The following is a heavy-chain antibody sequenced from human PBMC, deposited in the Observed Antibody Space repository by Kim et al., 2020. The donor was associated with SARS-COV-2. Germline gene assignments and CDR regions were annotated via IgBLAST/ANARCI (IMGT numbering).Heavy chain of an antibody. CDR1: GYTFTSYA. J-gene: IGHJ4*02. D-gene: IGHD5-12*01. CDR3: ARRPQVWGDGYNYFDY. Sequence: ASVKVSCKASGYTFTSYAMHWVRQAPGQRLEWMGWINAGNGNTKYSQKFQGRVTITRDTSASTAYMELSSLRSEDTAVYYCARRPQVWGDGYNYFDYWGQGTLVTVSS. V-gene: IGHV1-3*01. CDR2: INAGNGNT.